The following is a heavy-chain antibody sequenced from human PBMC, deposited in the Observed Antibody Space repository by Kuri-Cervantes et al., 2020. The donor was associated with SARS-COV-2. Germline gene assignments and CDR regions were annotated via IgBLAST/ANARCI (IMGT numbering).Heavy chain of an antibody. Sequence: SVKVSCKASGGTFSSYAISWVRQAPGQGLEWMGGIIPILGTANYAQKFQGRVTITADESTSTAYMELSSLRSEDTAVYYCARVPREICSSTSCYQGLWGQGTLVTVSS. D-gene: IGHD2-2*01. CDR1: GGTFSSYA. CDR2: IIPILGTA. J-gene: IGHJ4*02. CDR3: ARVPREICSSTSCYQGL. V-gene: IGHV1-69*13.